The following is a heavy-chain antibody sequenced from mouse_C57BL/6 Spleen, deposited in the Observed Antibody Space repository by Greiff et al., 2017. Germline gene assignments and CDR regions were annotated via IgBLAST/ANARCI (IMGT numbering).Heavy chain of an antibody. J-gene: IGHJ2*01. CDR3: ARGGFYGSSLYYFDY. D-gene: IGHD1-1*01. Sequence: DVKLVESGGGLVKPGGSLKLSCAASGFTFSSYAMSWVRQTPEKRLEWVATISDGGSYTYYPDNVKGRFTISRDNAKNNLYLQMSHLKSEDTAMYYCARGGFYGSSLYYFDYWGQGTTLTVSS. V-gene: IGHV5-4*03. CDR1: GFTFSSYA. CDR2: ISDGGSYT.